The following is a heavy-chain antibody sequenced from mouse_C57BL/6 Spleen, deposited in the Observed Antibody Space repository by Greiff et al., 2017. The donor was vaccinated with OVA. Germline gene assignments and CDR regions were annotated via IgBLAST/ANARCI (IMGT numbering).Heavy chain of an antibody. Sequence: EVKLVESGPELVKPGASVKMSCKASGYTFTDYNMHWVKQSHGKSLEWIGYINPNNGGTSYNQKFKGKATLTVNKSSSTAYMELRSLTSEDSAVYYCARGYDYYAMDYWGQGTSVTVSS. J-gene: IGHJ4*01. CDR2: INPNNGGT. D-gene: IGHD2-10*02. CDR1: GYTFTDYN. CDR3: ARGYDYYAMDY. V-gene: IGHV1-22*01.